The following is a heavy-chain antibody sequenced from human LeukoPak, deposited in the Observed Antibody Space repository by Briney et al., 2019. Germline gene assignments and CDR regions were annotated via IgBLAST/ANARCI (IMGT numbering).Heavy chain of an antibody. CDR1: GVSISSSGYY. CDR3: ARCGYASGWFFGMDCDY. D-gene: IGHD6-19*01. CDR2: IYYSGST. J-gene: IGHJ4*02. V-gene: IGHV4-39*02. Sequence: KASETLSLTCTVSGVSISSSGYYWGWIRQPPGKGLEWIGSIYYSGSTYYNPSLKSRVTISVDTSKNHFSLKLRSVTAADTAVYYCARCGYASGWFFGMDCDYWGQGTLVTVSS.